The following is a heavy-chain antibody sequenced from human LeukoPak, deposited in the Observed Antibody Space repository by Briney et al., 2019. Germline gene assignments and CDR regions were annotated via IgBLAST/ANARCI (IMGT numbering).Heavy chain of an antibody. CDR2: IIPIFGTA. Sequence: SVHDTCQASGGTFSSYAISWVRQAPGQGLEWMGGIIPIFGTANYAQKFQGRVTITTDESTSTAYMELSSLRSEDTAVYYCARGATVTDKRLDYWGQGTLVTVSS. CDR1: GGTFSSYA. V-gene: IGHV1-69*05. J-gene: IGHJ4*02. D-gene: IGHD4-17*01. CDR3: ARGATVTDKRLDY.